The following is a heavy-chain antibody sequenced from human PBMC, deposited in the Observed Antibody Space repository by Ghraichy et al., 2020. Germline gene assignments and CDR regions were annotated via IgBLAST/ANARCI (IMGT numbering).Heavy chain of an antibody. CDR2: TSASGANT. Sequence: GGSLRLSCVASGFTFSNFAMTWVRQAPGKGLEWVAATSASGANTYFADSVKGRLTLSRDNSANSLSLQMNSLRAGDTAVYYCAKDDVVRGSYFDLWGQGTRVTVS. CDR3: AKDDVVRGSYFDL. J-gene: IGHJ4*02. D-gene: IGHD3-10*01. CDR1: GFTFSNFA. V-gene: IGHV3-23*01.